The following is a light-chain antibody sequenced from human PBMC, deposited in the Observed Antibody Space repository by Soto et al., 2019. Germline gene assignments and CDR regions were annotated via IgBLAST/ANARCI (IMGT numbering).Light chain of an antibody. V-gene: IGLV1-47*01. CDR3: AAWDDSLSGVV. J-gene: IGLJ2*01. CDR2: RNS. Sequence: QSVLTQPPSASGTHGQRVTISCSGSSSNIGSNYVYWYQQLPGTAPKLLIYRNSQRPSGVPDRFSGSKSGTSASLAISGLRPEDEADYYCAAWDDSLSGVVFGGGTKLTVL. CDR1: SSNIGSNY.